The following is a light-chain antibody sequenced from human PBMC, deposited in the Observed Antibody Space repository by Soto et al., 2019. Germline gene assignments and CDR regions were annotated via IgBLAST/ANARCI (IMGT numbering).Light chain of an antibody. Sequence: DSQLAHSPASLSASVGDRVTITCQASQNINNYLNWYQQKPGRAPKLLIYDASNLEAGVPSRFRGSGSGTDFTFTISSLQPEDFATYYCQQYENLPTFGQGTRLE. CDR1: QNINNY. CDR2: DAS. J-gene: IGKJ5*01. V-gene: IGKV1-33*01. CDR3: QQYENLPT.